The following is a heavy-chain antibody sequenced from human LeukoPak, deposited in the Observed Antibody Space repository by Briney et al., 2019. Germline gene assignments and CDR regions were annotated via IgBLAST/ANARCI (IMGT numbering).Heavy chain of an antibody. CDR3: AGGRRGGSYRGGFDY. D-gene: IGHD1-26*01. CDR1: GYTFTSYY. J-gene: IGHJ4*02. V-gene: IGHV1-46*01. Sequence: ASVKVSCKASGYTFTSYYMHWVRQAPGQGLEWMGIINPSGGSTSYAQKFQGRVTMTRDTSTSTVYMELSSLRSEDTAVYYCAGGRRGGSYRGGFDYWGQEPLVTVSS. CDR2: INPSGGST.